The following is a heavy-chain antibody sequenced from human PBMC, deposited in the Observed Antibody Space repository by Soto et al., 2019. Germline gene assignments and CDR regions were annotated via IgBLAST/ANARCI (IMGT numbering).Heavy chain of an antibody. V-gene: IGHV3-23*01. Sequence: PGGSLRLSCAASGFTFSSYAMSWVRQAPGKGLEWVSAISGSGGSTYYADSVKGRFTISRDNSKDTLYLQMNSLRAEDTAVYYCARDRTNTYYSDRDPITYYFNYWGQGTLVTVSS. CDR1: GFTFSSYA. D-gene: IGHD3-22*01. J-gene: IGHJ4*02. CDR3: ARDRTNTYYSDRDPITYYFNY. CDR2: ISGSGGST.